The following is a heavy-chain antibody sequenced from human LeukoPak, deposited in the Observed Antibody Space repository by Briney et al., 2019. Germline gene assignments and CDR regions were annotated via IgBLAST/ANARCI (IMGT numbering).Heavy chain of an antibody. Sequence: GGSLRLSCAASGFTFTSYSMSWVRQAPGKGLEWVSSISSSSSYIYYADSVKGRFTISRDNAKNSLYLQMNSLRAEDTALYYCARKLWHRNDCWGQGTLVTVSS. CDR1: GFTFTSYS. D-gene: IGHD3-16*01. CDR3: ARKLWHRNDC. J-gene: IGHJ4*02. CDR2: ISSSSSYI. V-gene: IGHV3-21*04.